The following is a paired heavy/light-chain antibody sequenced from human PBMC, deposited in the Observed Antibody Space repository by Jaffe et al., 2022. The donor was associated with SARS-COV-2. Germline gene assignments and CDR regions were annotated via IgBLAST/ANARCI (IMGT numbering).Light chain of an antibody. V-gene: IGKV1-33*01. CDR3: QQYDNLPPYT. CDR1: QNITTC. CDR2: DAS. Sequence: DIQMTQSPSSLSASVGDRVTITCQASQNITTCLNWYQQKAGKAPKLLIYDASNLQTGVPSRFSGSGSGTDFTFTIRSLQPEDVATYYCQQYDNLPPYTFGQGTKLEI. J-gene: IGKJ2*01.
Heavy chain of an antibody. CDR2: INHSGST. D-gene: IGHD2-15*01. CDR3: ARGATRYCIDGSCYSKVWFDP. CDR1: GEAFSGYY. V-gene: IGHV4-34*01. J-gene: IGHJ5*02. Sequence: QVQLQQWGAGLLKTSETLSLTCAVYGEAFSGYYWNWIRQSPGKGLEWIGEINHSGSTFYNASLKSRVTISIDTSRNQFSLRLSSVTAADTAVYYCARGATRYCIDGSCYSKVWFDPWGQGTLVIVSS.